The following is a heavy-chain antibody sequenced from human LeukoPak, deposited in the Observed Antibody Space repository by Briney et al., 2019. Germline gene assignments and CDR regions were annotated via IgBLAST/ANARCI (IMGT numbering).Heavy chain of an antibody. V-gene: IGHV4-59*12. CDR3: ARGGVYWFDP. CDR2: LYPSGST. J-gene: IGHJ5*02. CDR1: GGSINSGY. D-gene: IGHD3-10*01. Sequence: PSETLSLTCSVSGGSINSGYWSWIRQPPGKGLEWIGLLYPSGSTNYNPSLKSRVTISVDRSKNQFSLKLSSVTAADTAVHYCARGGVYWFDPWGQGTLATVSS.